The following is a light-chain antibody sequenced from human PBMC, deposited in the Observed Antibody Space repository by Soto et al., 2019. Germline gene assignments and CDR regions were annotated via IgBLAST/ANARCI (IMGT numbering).Light chain of an antibody. Sequence: QSVLTQPASVSGSPGQSITISCTGTSSDVGGYNYVSWYQQHPGEAPKLMIYEVSNRPSGVSNRFSGSKSGNTASLTISGLQAEDEADYYCSSYSSSSTPSYVFGTGTKVTVL. V-gene: IGLV2-14*01. CDR1: SSDVGGYNY. J-gene: IGLJ1*01. CDR3: SSYSSSSTPSYV. CDR2: EVS.